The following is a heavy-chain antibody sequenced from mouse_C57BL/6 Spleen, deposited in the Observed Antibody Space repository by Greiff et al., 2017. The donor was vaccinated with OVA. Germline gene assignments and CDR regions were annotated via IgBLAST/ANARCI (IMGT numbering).Heavy chain of an antibody. CDR1: GYTFTDYG. CDR2: IDPETGGT. CDR3: TRRELRQGFDY. D-gene: IGHD2-4*01. J-gene: IGHJ2*01. V-gene: IGHV1-15*01. Sequence: QVQLQQSGAELVRPGASVTLSCKASGYTFTDYGMHWVKQTPVHGLEWIGAIDPETGGTAYNQKFKGKAILTADKSSSTAYMELRSLTSEDSAVYYCTRRELRQGFDYWGQGTTLTVSS.